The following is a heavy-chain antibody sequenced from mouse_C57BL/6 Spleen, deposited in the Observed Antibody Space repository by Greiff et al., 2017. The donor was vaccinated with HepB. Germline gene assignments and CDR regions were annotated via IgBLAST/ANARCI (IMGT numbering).Heavy chain of an antibody. V-gene: IGHV1-62-2*01. J-gene: IGHJ1*03. Sequence: VQLQQSGAELVKPGASVKLSCKASGYTFTEYTIPWVQQRSGQGLEWIGRFYPGSGSIKYNEKFKDKATLTANKSSSTVYMELSRLTSDDTAVYFCACHEENYGSSYNRYFDVWGTGTTVTVSS. D-gene: IGHD1-1*01. CDR2: FYPGSGSI. CDR1: GYTFTEYT. CDR3: ACHEENYGSSYNRYFDV.